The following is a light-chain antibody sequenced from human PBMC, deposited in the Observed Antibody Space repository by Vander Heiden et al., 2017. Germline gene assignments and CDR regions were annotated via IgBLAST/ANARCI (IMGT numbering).Light chain of an antibody. CDR3: QQYGNSPLT. V-gene: IGKV3-20*01. Sequence: MALTQSPGTLSLAPGERATLSCRASLSVNSNFLAWYRQKPGQAPRLLISGASNRATGIPDRFSASGSGTDFTLTISRLEPEDFAVYYCQQYGNSPLTFGGGTKVEIK. J-gene: IGKJ4*01. CDR1: LSVNSNF. CDR2: GAS.